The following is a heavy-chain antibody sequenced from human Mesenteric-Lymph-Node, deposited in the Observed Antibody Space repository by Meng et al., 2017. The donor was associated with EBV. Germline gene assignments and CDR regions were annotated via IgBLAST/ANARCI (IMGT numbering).Heavy chain of an antibody. J-gene: IGHJ4*02. CDR3: AGPDYGGNWGRFDY. Sequence: SGPGLVARAEPLSPRGTASRVFITSNFGWNGIRQCPGQGLEWVGSVRYSWSIYSNPSLNSRGAISLGTSTNRFSLRLTSVAVADTAMYYCAGPDYGGNWGRFDYWGQGILVTVSS. V-gene: IGHV4-39*07. CDR1: RVFITSNFG. CDR2: VRYSWSI. D-gene: IGHD4-23*01.